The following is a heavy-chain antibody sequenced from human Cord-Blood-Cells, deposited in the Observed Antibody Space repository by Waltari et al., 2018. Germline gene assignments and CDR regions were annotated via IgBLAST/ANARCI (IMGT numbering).Heavy chain of an antibody. CDR1: GGSFSGYY. Sequence: QVQLQQWGAGLLKPSETLSLTCAVYGGSFSGYYWSWIRPPPGKGLEWIGEINHSGSTNYNPSLKSRVTISVDTSKNQFSLKLSSVTAADTAVYYCATPRWDIVVVPAALNDAFDIWGQGTMVTVSS. CDR3: ATPRWDIVVVPAALNDAFDI. CDR2: INHSGST. V-gene: IGHV4-34*01. J-gene: IGHJ3*02. D-gene: IGHD2-2*01.